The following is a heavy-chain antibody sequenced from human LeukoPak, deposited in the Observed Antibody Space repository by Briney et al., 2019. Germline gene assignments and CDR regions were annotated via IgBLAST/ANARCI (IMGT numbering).Heavy chain of an antibody. CDR2: IKSKTDGGTT. D-gene: IGHD6-19*01. CDR3: AKDVLSGYRSGVAFDY. Sequence: GGSLRLSCAASGFTFSNAWMSWVRQAPGKGLEWVGRIKSKTDGGTTDYAAPVKGRFTISRDDSKNTLYLQMNSLRAEDTAVYYCAKDVLSGYRSGVAFDYWGQGTLVTVSS. J-gene: IGHJ4*02. V-gene: IGHV3-15*01. CDR1: GFTFSNAW.